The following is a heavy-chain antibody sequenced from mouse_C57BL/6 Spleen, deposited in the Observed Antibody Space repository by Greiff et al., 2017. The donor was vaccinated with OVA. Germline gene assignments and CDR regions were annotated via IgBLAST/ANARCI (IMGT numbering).Heavy chain of an antibody. Sequence: QVQLQQSGPELVKPGASVKLSCKASGYAFSSSWMNWVKQRPGKGLEWIGRIYPGDGDTNYNGKFKGKATLTADKSSSTAYMQLSSLTSEDSAVCFGARDDYDDDRAYWGQGTLVTVSA. CDR2: IYPGDGDT. CDR1: GYAFSSSW. CDR3: ARDDYDDDRAY. V-gene: IGHV1-82*01. D-gene: IGHD2-4*01. J-gene: IGHJ3*01.